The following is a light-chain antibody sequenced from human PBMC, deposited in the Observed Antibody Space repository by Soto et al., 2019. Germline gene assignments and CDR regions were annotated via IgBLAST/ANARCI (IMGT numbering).Light chain of an antibody. J-gene: IGKJ1*01. V-gene: IGKV3D-20*01. CDR3: QQSYSTSWT. CDR1: QSVSSRY. CDR2: DAS. Sequence: EIVLTQSPATLSLSPGDRATLSCGASQSVSSRYLAWYQQKPGLAPRLLIYDASSLQSGVPSRFSGSGSGTDFTLTISSLQPEDFATYYCQQSYSTSWTFGQGTKVEIK.